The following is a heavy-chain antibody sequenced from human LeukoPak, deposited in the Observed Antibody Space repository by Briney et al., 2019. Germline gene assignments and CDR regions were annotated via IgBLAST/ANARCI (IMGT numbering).Heavy chain of an antibody. V-gene: IGHV3-21*01. D-gene: IGHD6-19*01. Sequence: GGSLRLSCAGSEFTFRSYSMHWVRQAPGKGLEWVSSISGSSSDIYYADSVKGRFTISRDNSKNSLYLQMNSLRAEDTAVYYCARRKGAAVAVENDYWGQGTLVTVSS. CDR3: ARRKGAAVAVENDY. J-gene: IGHJ4*02. CDR2: ISGSSSDI. CDR1: EFTFRSYS.